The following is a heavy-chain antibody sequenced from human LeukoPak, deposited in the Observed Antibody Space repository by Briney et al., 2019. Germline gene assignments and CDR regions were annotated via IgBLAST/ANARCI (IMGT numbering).Heavy chain of an antibody. CDR1: RFSFRNYY. D-gene: IGHD1-26*01. J-gene: IGHJ4*02. V-gene: IGHV3-74*03. CDR3: ASYEWGATRDY. Sequence: GGSLRLSCAASRFSFRNYYMYWVRQAPGKGLVWVARISRDGMTTAYADSVQGRFSISRDNAQHTLFLQMNSLRAEDTAMYYCASYEWGATRDYWGQGTLVTVSS. CDR2: ISRDGMTT.